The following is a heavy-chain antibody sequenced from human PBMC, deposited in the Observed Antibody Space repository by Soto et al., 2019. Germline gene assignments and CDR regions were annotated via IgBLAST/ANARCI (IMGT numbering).Heavy chain of an antibody. CDR3: AREQRSSIWGDFDY. V-gene: IGHV3-21*01. Sequence: EVQLVESGGGLVKPGGSLRLSCAASGFTFSDYSMNWVRQAPGKGLEWVSSISSSSSYIYYADSVKGRFTVSRDNAKISLYLQMNSLRAEDTAIYYCAREQRSSIWGDFDYWGQGTLVAVSS. D-gene: IGHD6-13*01. J-gene: IGHJ4*02. CDR2: ISSSSSYI. CDR1: GFTFSDYS.